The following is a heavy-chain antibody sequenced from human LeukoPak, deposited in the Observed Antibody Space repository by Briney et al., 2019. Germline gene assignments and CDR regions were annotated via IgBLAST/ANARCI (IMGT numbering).Heavy chain of an antibody. D-gene: IGHD3-9*01. CDR1: GYTFTSYG. V-gene: IGHV1-18*01. CDR3: ARGARGYYDILTGYYVAFDI. J-gene: IGHJ3*02. CDR2: ISAYNGNT. Sequence: GASVTVSCKASGYTFTSYGISWVRQAPGQGLEWMGWISAYNGNTNYAQKLQGRVTMTTDTSTSTAYMELRSLRSDDTVVYYCARGARGYYDILTGYYVAFDIWGQGTMVTVSS.